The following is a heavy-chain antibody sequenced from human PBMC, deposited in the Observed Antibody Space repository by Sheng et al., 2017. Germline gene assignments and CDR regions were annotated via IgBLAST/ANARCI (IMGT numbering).Heavy chain of an antibody. Sequence: EVQLVDSGGGLVKPGGSLRLSCAASGFTFSSYTMNWVRQAPGKGLEWVSSISGSNTYIYYADSVKGRFIISRDNAKNSLYLQMNSLRAEDTALYFCAELSSSSSQIWGQ. D-gene: IGHD6-6*01. CDR1: GFTFSSYT. CDR3: AELSSSSSQI. J-gene: IGHJ3*02. V-gene: IGHV3-21*01. CDR2: ISGSNTYI.